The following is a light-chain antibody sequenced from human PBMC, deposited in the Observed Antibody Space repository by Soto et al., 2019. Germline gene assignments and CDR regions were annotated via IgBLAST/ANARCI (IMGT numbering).Light chain of an antibody. CDR1: QSISSY. Sequence: DIQMTQSPSSLSASVGDRVTITYRASQSISSYLNWYQQKPGKAPKLLIYAASSLQSGVPSSFSGSGSETEFTLSISSLQPEDFATYFCQQIYSSPLTVGGGTKGDIK. J-gene: IGKJ4*01. V-gene: IGKV1-39*01. CDR2: AAS. CDR3: QQIYSSPLT.